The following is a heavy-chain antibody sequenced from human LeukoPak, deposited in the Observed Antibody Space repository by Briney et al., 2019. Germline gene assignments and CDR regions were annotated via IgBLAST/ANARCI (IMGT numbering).Heavy chain of an antibody. CDR1: GYTFAVYH. D-gene: IGHD5-12*01. CDR2: INPNSVGT. Sequence: TSVKVSCKASGYTFAVYHMHWVRQAPGQGLEWMGWINPNSVGTNYAQKFQGRVTMTRDTSISSAYMELSRLRSDDTALYYCARVLGGFSYFEYWGQGTLVTVSS. V-gene: IGHV1-2*02. CDR3: ARVLGGFSYFEY. J-gene: IGHJ4*02.